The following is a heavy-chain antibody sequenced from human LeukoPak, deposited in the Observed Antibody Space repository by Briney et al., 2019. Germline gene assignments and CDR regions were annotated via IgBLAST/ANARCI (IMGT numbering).Heavy chain of an antibody. Sequence: PSETLSLTCAVYGGSFSGYYWSWIRQPPGKGLEWLGEINHSGSTNYNPSLKSRVTISVDTSKNQFSLKLTSVTAADTAVYYCARAGDYGDYVGWFDPWGQGTLVTVSS. CDR1: GGSFSGYY. CDR2: INHSGST. V-gene: IGHV4-34*01. J-gene: IGHJ5*02. D-gene: IGHD4-17*01. CDR3: ARAGDYGDYVGWFDP.